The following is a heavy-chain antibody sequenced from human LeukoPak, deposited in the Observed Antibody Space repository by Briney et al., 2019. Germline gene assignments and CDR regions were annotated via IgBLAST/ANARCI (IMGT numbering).Heavy chain of an antibody. CDR3: ASKTGVYFDY. CDR1: GFTFSSYG. V-gene: IGHV3-30*02. D-gene: IGHD7-27*01. J-gene: IGHJ4*02. Sequence: GGSLRLSCAASGFTFSSYGMHWVRQAPGKGLEWVAFIRYDGSNKYYADSVKGRFTISRDNSKNTLYLQMNSLRAEDTAVYYRASKTGVYFDYWGQGTLVTVSS. CDR2: IRYDGSNK.